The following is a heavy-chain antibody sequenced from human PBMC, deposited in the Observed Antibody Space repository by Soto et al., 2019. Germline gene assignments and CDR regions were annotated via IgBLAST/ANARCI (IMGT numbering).Heavy chain of an antibody. Sequence: QVQLVQSGAEVKEPGASVKVSCKASGFRLDTHFIHWVRQAPGQGLEWMGTINPTGATISDAQKFPGRVTLTRDTPTSTVYMELSSLRSHDTALYYCARGSIEGRGFDYWGQGTLVTVSS. CDR3: ARGSIEGRGFDY. CDR2: INPTGATI. D-gene: IGHD6-6*01. J-gene: IGHJ4*02. CDR1: GFRLDTHF. V-gene: IGHV1-46*02.